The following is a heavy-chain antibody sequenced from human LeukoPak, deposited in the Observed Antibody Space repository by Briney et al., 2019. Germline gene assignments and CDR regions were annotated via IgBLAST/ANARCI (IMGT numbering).Heavy chain of an antibody. Sequence: GSLRLSCAASGFTFSSYEMNWVRQAPGKGLEWVSYISSSGSSIYYADSIKGRFTISRDNAKNSLYLQMNSLRAEDTAVYYCASYRYSMDAFDIWGQGTMVTVSS. D-gene: IGHD6-13*01. V-gene: IGHV3-48*03. CDR3: ASYRYSMDAFDI. CDR2: ISSSGSSI. CDR1: GFTFSSYE. J-gene: IGHJ3*02.